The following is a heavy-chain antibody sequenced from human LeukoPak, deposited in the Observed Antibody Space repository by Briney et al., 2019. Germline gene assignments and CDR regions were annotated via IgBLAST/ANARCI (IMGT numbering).Heavy chain of an antibody. J-gene: IGHJ4*02. D-gene: IGHD4-23*01. CDR3: ARRPVVTPRAYFDY. CDR2: INHSGST. V-gene: IGHV4-34*01. Sequence: PSETLSLTCAVYGGSFSGYYWSWIRQPPGKGLEWIGEINHSGSTNCNPSLKSRVTISVDTSKNQFSLKLSSVTAADTAVYYCARRPVVTPRAYFDYWGQGTLVTVSS. CDR1: GGSFSGYY.